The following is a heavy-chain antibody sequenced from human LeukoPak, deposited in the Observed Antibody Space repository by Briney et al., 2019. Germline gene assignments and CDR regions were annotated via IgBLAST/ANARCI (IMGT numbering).Heavy chain of an antibody. J-gene: IGHJ4*02. Sequence: SETLSLTCTVSGGSISSSSYYWGWIRQPPGKGLEWIGSIYYSGSTYYNPSLKSRVTISADTSKNQFSLKLSSVTAADTAVYYCARLYSGIAVAGFDYWGQGTLVTVSS. V-gene: IGHV4-39*01. D-gene: IGHD6-19*01. CDR2: IYYSGST. CDR3: ARLYSGIAVAGFDY. CDR1: GGSISSSSYY.